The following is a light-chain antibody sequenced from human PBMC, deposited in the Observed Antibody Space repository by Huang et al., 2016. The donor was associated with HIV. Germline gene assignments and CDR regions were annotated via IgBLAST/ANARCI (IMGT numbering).Light chain of an antibody. J-gene: IGKJ5*01. CDR3: QQYNNWPSIT. Sequence: EIVMTQSPATLSVSPGERATLSCRASQSVTSLAWYQQKPGQTPRRLIYGASTMATGIPARFSGSGSGTDFTLTISSLQSEDFAVYYCQQYNNWPSITFGQGTRLEIK. V-gene: IGKV3-15*01. CDR1: QSVTS. CDR2: GAS.